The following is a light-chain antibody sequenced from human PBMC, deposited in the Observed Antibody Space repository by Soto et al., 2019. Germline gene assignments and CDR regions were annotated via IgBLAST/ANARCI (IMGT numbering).Light chain of an antibody. CDR2: SNT. V-gene: IGLV1-44*01. CDR1: SSNIGSNT. CDR3: AAWDDSLNGVV. J-gene: IGLJ2*01. Sequence: QSVLTQPPSASGTPGQRVTISCSGSSSNIGSNTVNWYQQLPGTAPKLLIYSNTQRPSGVPDRFSGSKSGTSASLAISGLQSEDGADYYCAAWDDSLNGVVFGGGTKVTVL.